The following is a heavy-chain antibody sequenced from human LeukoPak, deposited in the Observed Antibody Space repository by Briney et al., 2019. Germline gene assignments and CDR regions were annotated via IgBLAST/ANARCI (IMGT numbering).Heavy chain of an antibody. Sequence: GGSLRLSCEASGFTFSTFAMIWVRQPPGKGLEWVSSIFPSGGEIHYADSVRGRFTISRDNSKSTLSLQMNSLRAEDTAIYYCATYRQVLLPFESWGQGTLVAVSS. D-gene: IGHD2-8*02. CDR2: IFPSGGEI. J-gene: IGHJ4*02. V-gene: IGHV3-23*01. CDR1: GFTFSTFA. CDR3: ATYRQVLLPFES.